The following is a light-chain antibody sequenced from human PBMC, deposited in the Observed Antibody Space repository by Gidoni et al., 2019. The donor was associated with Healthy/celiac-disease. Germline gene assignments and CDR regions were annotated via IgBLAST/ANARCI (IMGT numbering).Light chain of an antibody. J-gene: IGKJ1*01. Sequence: DIQMTQSPSSPSAYVGDRVTIPCRASQSISSYLNWYQQKPGKAPTLLIYVASSLQSGVPSRFSGIGSGTDFTLTISSLQPEDFATYYCQQSYITPPTFGRXTKVEIK. CDR2: VAS. CDR1: QSISSY. CDR3: QQSYITPPT. V-gene: IGKV1-39*01.